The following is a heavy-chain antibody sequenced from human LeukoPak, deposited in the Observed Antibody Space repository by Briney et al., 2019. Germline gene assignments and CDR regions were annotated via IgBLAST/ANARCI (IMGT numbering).Heavy chain of an antibody. CDR2: MYNGGSA. J-gene: IGHJ5*02. CDR3: AGNYGSPANWLDP. Sequence: SETLSLTCTVSGVSISTYYWSWIRQPPGKGLEWIAYMYNGGSANYNPSLKSRVTISVDTSKNQFSLKLTSVTAADTAIYHCAGNYGSPANWLDPWGQGTLVTVSS. D-gene: IGHD3-10*01. CDR1: GVSISTYY. V-gene: IGHV4-59*01.